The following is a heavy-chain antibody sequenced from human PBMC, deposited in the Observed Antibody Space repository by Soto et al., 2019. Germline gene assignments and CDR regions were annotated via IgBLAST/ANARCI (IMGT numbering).Heavy chain of an antibody. CDR3: ACKTTFEYYFDY. CDR1: GFTFSSYE. V-gene: IGHV3-48*03. J-gene: IGHJ4*02. Sequence: VGSLRLSCAASGFTFSSYEMNWFRQAPGKGLEWVSYISSSGSTIYYADSVKGRFTISRDNAKNSLYLQMNSLRAEDTAVYYCACKTTFEYYFDYWGQGTLVTVSS. CDR2: ISSSGSTI. D-gene: IGHD1-7*01.